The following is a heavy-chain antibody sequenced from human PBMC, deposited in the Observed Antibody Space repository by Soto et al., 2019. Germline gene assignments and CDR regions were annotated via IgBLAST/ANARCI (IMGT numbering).Heavy chain of an antibody. Sequence: QVQLVQSGAEVKKPGASVKVSCKASGYTFTSYGISWVRQAPGQGLEWMGWISAYNGNTNYAQKLQGRVNMTTDTSTSTAYMELRSLRSDDTAVYYCARVGAFGIFGVVTVSSYYYGMDVWGQGTTVTVSS. V-gene: IGHV1-18*01. CDR3: ARVGAFGIFGVVTVSSYYYGMDV. CDR2: ISAYNGNT. D-gene: IGHD3-3*01. J-gene: IGHJ6*02. CDR1: GYTFTSYG.